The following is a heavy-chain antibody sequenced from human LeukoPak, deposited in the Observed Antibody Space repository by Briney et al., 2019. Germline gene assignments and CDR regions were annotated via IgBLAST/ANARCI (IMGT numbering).Heavy chain of an antibody. CDR3: AREAIGTTMSDDAFDI. CDR1: GFTFSSFP. V-gene: IGHV3-30-3*01. J-gene: IGHJ3*02. CDR2: ISYDGNTK. Sequence: PGRSLRLSCAASGFTFSSFPMHWVRQAPGKGLEWVAVISYDGNTKYYADSVKGRFTIPRDNSKNTLFLQMNSLRAEGTAVYYCAREAIGTTMSDDAFDIWGQGTMVTVSS. D-gene: IGHD1-1*01.